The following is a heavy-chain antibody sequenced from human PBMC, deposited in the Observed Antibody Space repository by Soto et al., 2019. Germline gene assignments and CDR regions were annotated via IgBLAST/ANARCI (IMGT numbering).Heavy chain of an antibody. CDR3: ARGHSNYATDSYGMDV. V-gene: IGHV1-8*01. J-gene: IGHJ6*02. CDR1: GYTFTSYD. CDR2: MNPNSGNT. D-gene: IGHD4-4*01. Sequence: QVQLVQSGAEVKKPGALVKVSCKASGYTFTSYDINWVRQATGQGLEWMGWMNPNSGNTGYAQKFQGRVTMTRNTSISTAYMELSSLRSEDTAVYYCARGHSNYATDSYGMDVWGQGTTVTVSS.